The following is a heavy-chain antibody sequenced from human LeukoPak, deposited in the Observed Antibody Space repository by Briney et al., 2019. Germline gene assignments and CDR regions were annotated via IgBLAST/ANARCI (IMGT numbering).Heavy chain of an antibody. Sequence: SETLSLTCTVSGGSISSGSYYWSWIRQPAGKGLELIGRIFTSGRTNYNPSLKSRVTISLDTSKNQFSLKLSSVTAADTAVYYCARVIDFSSWRLGYNWFDPWGQGTLVTVSS. V-gene: IGHV4-61*02. CDR3: ARVIDFSSWRLGYNWFDP. J-gene: IGHJ5*02. D-gene: IGHD6-13*01. CDR1: GGSISSGSYY. CDR2: IFTSGRT.